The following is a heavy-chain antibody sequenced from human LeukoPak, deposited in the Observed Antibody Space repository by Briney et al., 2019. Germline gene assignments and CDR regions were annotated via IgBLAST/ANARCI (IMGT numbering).Heavy chain of an antibody. CDR2: IWYDGSNK. J-gene: IGHJ4*02. CDR3: ARDQGCTSTDCYSLFFHY. CDR1: GFTFSTYG. Sequence: GGSLRLSCAASGFTFSTYGMHWVRQAPGKGLEWVALIWYDGSNKYYADSVKDRFTISRDNYRNTLYLQMNSLRAEDTAVYYCARDQGCTSTDCYSLFFHYWGQGTLVTVSS. V-gene: IGHV3-30*02. D-gene: IGHD2-2*01.